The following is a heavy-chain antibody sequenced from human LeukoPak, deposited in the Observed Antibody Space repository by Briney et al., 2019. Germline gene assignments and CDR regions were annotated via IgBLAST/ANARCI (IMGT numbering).Heavy chain of an antibody. CDR2: INPSGGT. J-gene: IGHJ6*03. D-gene: IGHD1-1*01. Sequence: SETLSLTCAVYGGSFSGYSWSWIRQSPGKGLEWIGEINPSGGTNYNPSLKRQVTISIDMSKNQFSLRLRSVTAADTAIYFCARRGSYTTGFYKNYSHYYYIDVWGKGTTVTVSS. CDR1: GGSFSGYS. CDR3: ARRGSYTTGFYKNYSHYYYIDV. V-gene: IGHV4-34*01.